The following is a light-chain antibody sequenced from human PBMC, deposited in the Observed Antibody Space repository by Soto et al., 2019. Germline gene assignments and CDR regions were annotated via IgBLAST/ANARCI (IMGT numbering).Light chain of an antibody. V-gene: IGKV1-5*01. CDR2: DAS. CDR1: QTISSW. J-gene: IGKJ1*01. CDR3: QQYTSYST. Sequence: DIPMTQSPSTLSASVGDRVTITCRASQTISSWLAWYQQKPGKAPKVLIYDASKLKSGVPSRFSGSGSGTEFTLTISSLQPDDFATYYCQQYTSYSTFGHGTKVEIK.